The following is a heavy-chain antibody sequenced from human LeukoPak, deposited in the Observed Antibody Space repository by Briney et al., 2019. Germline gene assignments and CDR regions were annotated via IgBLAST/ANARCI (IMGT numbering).Heavy chain of an antibody. Sequence: PGGSLRLSCAASGFTFSSYAMHWVRQAPGKGLEYVSAISSNGGSTYYANSVKGRFTISRDNSKNTLYLQMGSLRAEDMAVYYCARSIAVAVAFDIWGQGTMVTVSS. CDR3: ARSIAVAVAFDI. D-gene: IGHD6-19*01. J-gene: IGHJ3*02. CDR2: ISSNGGST. V-gene: IGHV3-64*01. CDR1: GFTFSSYA.